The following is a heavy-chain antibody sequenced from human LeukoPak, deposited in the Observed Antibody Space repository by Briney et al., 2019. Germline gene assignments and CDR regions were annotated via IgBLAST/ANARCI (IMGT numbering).Heavy chain of an antibody. V-gene: IGHV3-23*01. J-gene: IGHJ6*02. D-gene: IGHD5-18*01. CDR3: AKDGQLWLGYYYYGMDV. CDR1: GFTFSSYA. Sequence: GGSLRLSCAASGFTFSSYAMSWVRQAPGKGLEWVSAISGSGGSTYYADSVKGRFTISRDNSKNTLYLQMNSLRAEDTAVYYCAKDGQLWLGYYYYGMDVWAKGPRSPSP. CDR2: ISGSGGST.